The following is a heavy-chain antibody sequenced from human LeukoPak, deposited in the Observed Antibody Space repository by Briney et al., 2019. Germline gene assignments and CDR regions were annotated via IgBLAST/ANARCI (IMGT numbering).Heavy chain of an antibody. D-gene: IGHD4-17*01. CDR1: GGTFSSYA. Sequence: SVKVSCKASGGTFSSYAISWVRQAPGQGLEWMGGIIPIFGTANYAQKFQGRVTITTDESTSTAYMELSSLRSEDTAVYYCAGHDYGDYLEGYSDYWGQGTLVTVSS. CDR2: IIPIFGTA. J-gene: IGHJ4*02. CDR3: AGHDYGDYLEGYSDY. V-gene: IGHV1-69*05.